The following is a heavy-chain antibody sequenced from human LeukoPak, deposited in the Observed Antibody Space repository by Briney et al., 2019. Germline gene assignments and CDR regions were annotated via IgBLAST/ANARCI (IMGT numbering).Heavy chain of an antibody. CDR1: GYTFTSYA. J-gene: IGHJ4*02. V-gene: IGHV1-3*01. D-gene: IGHD2-15*01. CDR2: INAGNGNT. CDR3: ARARYCSGGSCYSPSENDY. Sequence: ASVKVSCKASGYTFTSYAMHWVRQAPGQRLEWMGWINAGNGNTKYSQKFQGRVTITGDTSASTAYMELSSLRSEDTAVYYCARARYCSGGSCYSPSENDYWGQGTLVTVSS.